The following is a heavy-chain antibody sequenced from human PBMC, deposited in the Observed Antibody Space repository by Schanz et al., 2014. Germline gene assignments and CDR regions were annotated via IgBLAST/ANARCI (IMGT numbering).Heavy chain of an antibody. Sequence: EVQLVESGGGLVQPGGSLRLSCAASGFTFSSYWMNWVRQAPGKGLEWISSMYINSGSTQYADSVKGRFIISRDSSKNTLFLQMNSLRAEDTAVYFCARDGGRDGYNLAFDVWGQGTLVTVSS. CDR1: GFTFSSYW. CDR3: ARDGGRDGYNLAFDV. V-gene: IGHV3-23*04. D-gene: IGHD5-12*01. J-gene: IGHJ3*01. CDR2: MYINSGST.